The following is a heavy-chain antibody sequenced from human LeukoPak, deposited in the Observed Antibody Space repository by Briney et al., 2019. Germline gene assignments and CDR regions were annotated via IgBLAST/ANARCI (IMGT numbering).Heavy chain of an antibody. V-gene: IGHV4-39*07. CDR1: GGSIGSSSYY. Sequence: SETLSLTCTVSGGSIGSSSYYWGWIRQPPGKGLEWIGSIYYSGSTYYNPSLKSRVTISVDTSKNQFSLKLSSVTAADTAVYYCARNTYYYDSSGYFPLDYWGQGTLVTVSS. CDR3: ARNTYYYDSSGYFPLDY. D-gene: IGHD3-22*01. J-gene: IGHJ4*02. CDR2: IYYSGST.